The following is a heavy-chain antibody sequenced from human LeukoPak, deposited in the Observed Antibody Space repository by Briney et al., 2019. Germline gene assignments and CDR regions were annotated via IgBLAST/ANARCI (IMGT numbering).Heavy chain of an antibody. CDR3: AKDGSSSWQDKYFQH. CDR1: GFTFSSYA. CDR2: ISGSGGST. V-gene: IGHV3-23*01. D-gene: IGHD6-13*01. J-gene: IGHJ1*01. Sequence: PGGSLRLSCAASGFTFSSYAMSWVRQAPGKGLEWVSAISGSGGSTYYADSVKGRFTISRDNSKNTLYLQMNSLRAVDTAVYYCAKDGSSSWQDKYFQHWGQGTLVTVSS.